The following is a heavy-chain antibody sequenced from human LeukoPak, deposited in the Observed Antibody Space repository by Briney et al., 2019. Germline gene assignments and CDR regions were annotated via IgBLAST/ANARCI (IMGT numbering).Heavy chain of an antibody. V-gene: IGHV3-15*01. CDR2: IKSKTDGGTT. J-gene: IGHJ4*02. CDR1: GFTFSNAW. CDR3: TTTVLLWFGELANY. Sequence: AGGSLRLSCAASGFTFSNAWMSWVRQAPGKGLEWVGRIKSKTDGGTTDYAAPVKGRFTISRDDSKNTLYLQMNSLKTEDTAVCYCTTTVLLWFGELANYWGQGTLVTVSS. D-gene: IGHD3-10*01.